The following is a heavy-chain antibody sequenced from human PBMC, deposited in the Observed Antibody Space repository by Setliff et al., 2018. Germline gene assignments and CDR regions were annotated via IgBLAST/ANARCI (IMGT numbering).Heavy chain of an antibody. CDR2: IYHSGSS. V-gene: IGHV4-39*07. J-gene: IGHJ5*02. CDR3: ARTTGSTHNWLDP. CDR1: GGSISSMSYY. Sequence: PSETLSLTCTVSGGSISSMSYYWGWIRQPPGKGLEWIGSIYHSGSSYYNSSLRSRVTISVDTSKNQFSLILRSVTAADTAVYYCARTTGSTHNWLDPWGPGTLVTVSS. D-gene: IGHD1-1*01.